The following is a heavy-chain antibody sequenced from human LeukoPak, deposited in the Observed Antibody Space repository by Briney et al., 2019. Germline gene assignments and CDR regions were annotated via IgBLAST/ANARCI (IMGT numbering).Heavy chain of an antibody. J-gene: IGHJ5*02. CDR2: ISGSGGST. Sequence: GGSLRLSCAASGSTFSSYAMSWVRQAPGKGLEWVSAISGSGGSTCYADSVKGRFTISRDNSKNTLYLQMNSLRAEDTAVYYCAKDTLDYGDYVPWGQGTLVTVSS. CDR1: GSTFSSYA. CDR3: AKDTLDYGDYVP. D-gene: IGHD4-17*01. V-gene: IGHV3-23*01.